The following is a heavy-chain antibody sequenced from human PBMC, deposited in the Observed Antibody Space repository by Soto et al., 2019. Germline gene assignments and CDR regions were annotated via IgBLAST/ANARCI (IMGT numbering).Heavy chain of an antibody. D-gene: IGHD3-10*01. V-gene: IGHV3-7*05. Sequence: EVQLVESGGGLVQPGGSLRLSCAASGFTIRDYWMTWVRQAPGKGLECVANIKTDGSEKYYVDPVKGRFTISRDNAKNSLYLQMNSLRAEDTAVYYCASSMGRGGNDYWGQGTLVTVSS. J-gene: IGHJ4*02. CDR1: GFTIRDYW. CDR3: ASSMGRGGNDY. CDR2: IKTDGSEK.